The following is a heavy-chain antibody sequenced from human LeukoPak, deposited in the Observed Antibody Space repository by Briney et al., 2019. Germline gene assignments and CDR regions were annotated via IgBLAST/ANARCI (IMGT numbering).Heavy chain of an antibody. CDR3: ARDNEWLVFVDY. V-gene: IGHV3-74*01. J-gene: IGHJ4*02. CDR2: INSDGSST. Sequence: GGSLRLSCAASGFTFNSYWMHWVRQAPGKGLVWVSRINSDGSSTSYADSVKGRFTISRDNAKNTLYLQMNSLRAEDTAVYYCARDNEWLVFVDYWGQGTLVTVSS. D-gene: IGHD6-19*01. CDR1: GFTFNSYW.